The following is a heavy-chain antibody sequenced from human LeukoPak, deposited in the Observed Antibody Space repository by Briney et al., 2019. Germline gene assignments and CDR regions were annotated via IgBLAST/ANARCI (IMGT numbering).Heavy chain of an antibody. CDR2: GNPNSGGT. V-gene: IGHV1-2*02. CDR1: GYTFTGYY. CDR3: ARALDYYDSSGGLDY. J-gene: IGHJ4*02. Sequence: ASVKVSCKASGYTFTGYYMHWVRQAPGQGLEWVGWGNPNSGGTNYSQKFQGRGTMTRGTSISTAYMELSRLRSDDTAVYYCARALDYYDSSGGLDYWGQGTLVTVSS. D-gene: IGHD3-22*01.